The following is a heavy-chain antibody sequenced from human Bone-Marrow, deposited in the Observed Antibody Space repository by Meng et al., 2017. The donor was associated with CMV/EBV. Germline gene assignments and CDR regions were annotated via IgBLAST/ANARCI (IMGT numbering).Heavy chain of an antibody. D-gene: IGHD6-6*01. Sequence: GSLRLSCTVSGGSISSYYWSWIRQPPGKGLEWIGYIYYSWSTNYNPSLKSRVTISVDTSKNQFSLKLSSVTAADTAVYYCARGLGYWGQGTLVTVPS. CDR3: ARGLGY. CDR2: IYYSWST. CDR1: GGSISSYY. V-gene: IGHV4-59*01. J-gene: IGHJ4*02.